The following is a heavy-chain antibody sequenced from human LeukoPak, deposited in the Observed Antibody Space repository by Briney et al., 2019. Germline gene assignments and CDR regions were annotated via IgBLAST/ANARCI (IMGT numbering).Heavy chain of an antibody. CDR1: GFTFNSYW. D-gene: IGHD3-22*01. CDR3: ARDFKRANFESSSYVPDY. Sequence: GWSLRLSCAASGFTFNSYWMHWVRQAPGKGLVWVSRVSADGSRSSYADSVKGRFTISRDNAKSTLHLQMNSLRAEDTAVYYCARDFKRANFESSSYVPDYWGQGTLVTVSS. J-gene: IGHJ4*02. V-gene: IGHV3-74*01. CDR2: VSADGSRS.